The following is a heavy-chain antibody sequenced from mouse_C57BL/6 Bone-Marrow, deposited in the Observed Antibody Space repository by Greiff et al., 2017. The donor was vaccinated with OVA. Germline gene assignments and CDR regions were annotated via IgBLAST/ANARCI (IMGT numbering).Heavy chain of an antibody. CDR1: GYTFTDYY. CDR2: INPYNGGT. CDR3: SRYDYDLYGIDY. D-gene: IGHD2-4*01. J-gene: IGHJ4*01. V-gene: IGHV1-19*01. Sequence: VQLQQSGPVLVKPGASVKMSCKASGYTFTDYYMNWVKQSHGKSLEWIGVINPYNGGTSYNQKFKGKATLTVDKSSSTAYMELHSLAAADFAVYYCSRYDYDLYGIDYWGQGTSVTVSA.